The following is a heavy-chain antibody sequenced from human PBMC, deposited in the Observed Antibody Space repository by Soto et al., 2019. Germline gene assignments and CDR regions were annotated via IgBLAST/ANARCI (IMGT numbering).Heavy chain of an antibody. CDR1: GYTFTGYA. CDR3: ARGYCSSTSCQYYFDY. D-gene: IGHD2-2*01. CDR2: INGGNGDT. Sequence: GASVKVSCKASGYTFTGYAIYWVRQAPGQRLEWMGWINGGNGDTKYSQKFQGRVTITRDTSASTAYMELTSLGSEDTAVYHCARGYCSSTSCQYYFDYWGQGTLVTVSS. V-gene: IGHV1-3*01. J-gene: IGHJ4*02.